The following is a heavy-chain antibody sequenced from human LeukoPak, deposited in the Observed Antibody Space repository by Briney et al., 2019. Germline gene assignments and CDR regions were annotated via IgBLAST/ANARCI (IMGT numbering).Heavy chain of an antibody. CDR3: ARGQSDYYDSSGYEDGDY. CDR1: GGSFSGYY. D-gene: IGHD3-22*01. V-gene: IGHV4-34*01. CDR2: INHSGST. Sequence: PSETLSLTCAVYGGSFSGYYWSWIRQPPGKGLEGIGEINHSGSTNYNPSLKSRVTISVDTSKNQFSLKLSSVTAADTAVYYCARGQSDYYDSSGYEDGDYWGQGTLVTVSS. J-gene: IGHJ4*02.